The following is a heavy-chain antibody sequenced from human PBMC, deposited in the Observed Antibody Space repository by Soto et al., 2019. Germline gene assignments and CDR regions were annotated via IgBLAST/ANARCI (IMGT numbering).Heavy chain of an antibody. Sequence: EVQLVESGGGLVQPGGSLRLSCAASGFTFSSYSMNWVRQAPGKGLEWVSYISSSSSTIYYADSVKGRFTISRDNAKNSLCLQMNSLRDEDTAVYYCARESGYLNWFDPWGQGTLVTVSS. V-gene: IGHV3-48*02. CDR2: ISSSSSTI. D-gene: IGHD3-22*01. J-gene: IGHJ5*02. CDR1: GFTFSSYS. CDR3: ARESGYLNWFDP.